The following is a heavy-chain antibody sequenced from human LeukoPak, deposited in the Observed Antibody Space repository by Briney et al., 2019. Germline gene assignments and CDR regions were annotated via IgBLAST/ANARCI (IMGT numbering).Heavy chain of an antibody. Sequence: ASAKVSCKASGYTFTSYGISWVRQAPGQGLEWMGWISAYNGNTNYAQKLQGRVTMTTDTSTSTAYMELRSLRSDDTAVYYCARGPPSLFVVVVDYWGQGTLVTVSS. CDR3: ARGPPSLFVVVVDY. V-gene: IGHV1-18*01. CDR2: ISAYNGNT. D-gene: IGHD2-15*01. J-gene: IGHJ4*02. CDR1: GYTFTSYG.